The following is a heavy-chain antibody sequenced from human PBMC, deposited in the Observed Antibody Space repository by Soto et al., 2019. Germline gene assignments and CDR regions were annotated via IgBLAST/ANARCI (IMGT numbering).Heavy chain of an antibody. CDR2: INHSGST. Sequence: ASETPFPPLPFHGWFFSWHFLHLILQPPRKGLEWIGEINHSGSTNYNPSLKSRVTISVDTSKNQFSLKVSSVTVEDTAVYYCARGCLGITMVLGVDYYVMEVWGKGNTVTVT. CDR1: GWFFSWHF. J-gene: IGHJ6*01. CDR3: ARGCLGITMVLGVDYYVMEV. D-gene: IGHD3-10*01. V-gene: IGHV4-34*01.